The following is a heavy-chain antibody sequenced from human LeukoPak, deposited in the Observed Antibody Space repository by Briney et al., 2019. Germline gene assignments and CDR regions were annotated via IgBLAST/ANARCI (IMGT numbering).Heavy chain of an antibody. V-gene: IGHV5-51*01. D-gene: IGHD5-12*01. CDR3: PRLPHVDIVATISGAYYYGMDV. Sequence: GESLKIFCKGSGYSFTSYWIGWVRQMPGKGLEWMGIIYHGDSDTRYSPSFQGQVTISADKSISTAYLQWSSLKASDTAMYYCPRLPHVDIVATISGAYYYGMDVWGKGTTVTVSS. CDR1: GYSFTSYW. J-gene: IGHJ6*04. CDR2: IYHGDSDT.